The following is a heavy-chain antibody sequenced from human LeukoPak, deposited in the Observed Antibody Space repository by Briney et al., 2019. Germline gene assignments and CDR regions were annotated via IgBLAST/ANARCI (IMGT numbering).Heavy chain of an antibody. CDR2: IYYSGST. V-gene: IGHV4-59*08. CDR3: ARPNWGPLSWFDP. Sequence: SETLSLTCTVSGGSISSYYWSWIRQPPGKGLEWIGYIYYSGSTYYNPSLKSRVTISVDTSKNQFSLKLSSVTAADTAVYYCARPNWGPLSWFDPWGQGTLVTVSS. D-gene: IGHD7-27*01. J-gene: IGHJ5*02. CDR1: GGSISSYY.